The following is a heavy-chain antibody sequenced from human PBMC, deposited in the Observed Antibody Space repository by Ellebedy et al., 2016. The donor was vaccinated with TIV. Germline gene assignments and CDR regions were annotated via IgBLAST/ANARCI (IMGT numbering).Heavy chain of an antibody. CDR1: GFTFSSFG. Sequence: GESLKISCAASGFTFSSFGMHWVRQAPGKGLEWVAAISYDGNNKYYGDSVKGRFTISRDNSKHTLSLQMNSLRGDDTAVYYCAKELHVDSAYWGQGTLVTVSS. D-gene: IGHD5-18*01. J-gene: IGHJ4*02. V-gene: IGHV3-30*18. CDR3: AKELHVDSAY. CDR2: ISYDGNNK.